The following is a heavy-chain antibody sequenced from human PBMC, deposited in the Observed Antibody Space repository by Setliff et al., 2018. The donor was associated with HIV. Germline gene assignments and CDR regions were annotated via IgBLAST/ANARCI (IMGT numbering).Heavy chain of an antibody. D-gene: IGHD3-3*01. Sequence: GGSLRLSCAASGFSFSDFWMHWVRQVPGKGLAWVSRVYSAGTTTTYADSVKGRFTISRDNGKNTLYLQMNSLRAEDTAVYYCARWRWQQSEFDYWGQGALVTVSS. V-gene: IGHV3-74*01. CDR1: GFSFSDFW. CDR2: VYSAGTTT. CDR3: ARWRWQQSEFDY. J-gene: IGHJ4*02.